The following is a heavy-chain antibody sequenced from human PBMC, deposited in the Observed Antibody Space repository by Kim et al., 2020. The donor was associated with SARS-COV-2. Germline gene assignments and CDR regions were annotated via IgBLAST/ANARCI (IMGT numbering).Heavy chain of an antibody. Sequence: ASVKVSCKASGYTFTGFFMHWVRQAPGQGPEWMGRVNPKSGGTSYAQKFQGRVTMTRDTSISTAYMELSGLRYDDTVVYYCARGGWVAAATGYYGMDVWG. CDR1: GYTFTGFF. J-gene: IGHJ6*02. V-gene: IGHV1-2*05. CDR2: VNPKSGGT. D-gene: IGHD2-2*01. CDR3: ARGGWVAAATGYYGMDV.